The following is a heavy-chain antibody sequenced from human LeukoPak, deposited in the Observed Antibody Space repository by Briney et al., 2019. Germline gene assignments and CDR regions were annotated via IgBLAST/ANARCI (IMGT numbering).Heavy chain of an antibody. Sequence: SETLSLTCTVSGGSISSYYWSWIRQPAGKGLEWIGRIYTSGSTNYNPSLKSRVTMSVDTSKNQFSLKLSSVTAADTAVYYCARVIPNSYYYDSSGYYCDYWGQGTLVTVSS. D-gene: IGHD3-22*01. CDR1: GGSISSYY. CDR2: IYTSGST. J-gene: IGHJ4*02. CDR3: ARVIPNSYYYDSSGYYCDY. V-gene: IGHV4-4*07.